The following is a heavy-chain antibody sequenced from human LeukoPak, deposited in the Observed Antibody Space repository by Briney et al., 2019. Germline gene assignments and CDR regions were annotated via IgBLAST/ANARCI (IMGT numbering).Heavy chain of an antibody. CDR3: ARDLRYYGSGSIPSPPGY. Sequence: GGSLRLSCAASGFTVSSNYMNWVRQAPGKGLEWVSSISSSSSYIYYADSVKGRFTISRDNAKNSLYLQMNSLRAEDTAVYYCARDLRYYGSGSIPSPPGYWGQGTLVTVSS. J-gene: IGHJ4*02. CDR1: GFTVSSNY. V-gene: IGHV3-21*01. D-gene: IGHD3-10*01. CDR2: ISSSSSYI.